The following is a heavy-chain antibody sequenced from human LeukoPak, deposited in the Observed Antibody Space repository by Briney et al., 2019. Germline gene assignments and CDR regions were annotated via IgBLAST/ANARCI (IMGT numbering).Heavy chain of an antibody. D-gene: IGHD3-10*01. CDR1: GFTFSGSA. J-gene: IGHJ4*02. Sequence: PGGSLKLSCAASGFTFSGSAIHWVRQASGKGLEWVGRIRSEINTYATAYAASVKGRFTISRDDSKNTAYLQMNSLKTEDTAVYYCSRHGSSSGSYPDYWGQGTLVTVSS. CDR2: IRSEINTYAT. CDR3: SRHGSSSGSYPDY. V-gene: IGHV3-73*01.